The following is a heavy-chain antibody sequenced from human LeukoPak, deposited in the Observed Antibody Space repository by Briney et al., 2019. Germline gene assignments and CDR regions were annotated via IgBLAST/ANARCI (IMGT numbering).Heavy chain of an antibody. CDR3: ARGQLYCTGGYCYFDS. D-gene: IGHD2-8*02. CDR2: INGDGRSI. CDR1: GFTFSSYW. Sequence: GGSLRLSCVASGFTFSSYWMHWVRQAPGKGLVWVSRINGDGRSISYADSVKGRFTISRDNAKNTLYLQMNSLRAEDTALYYCARGQLYCTGGYCYFDSWGQGTLVTVSS. J-gene: IGHJ4*02. V-gene: IGHV3-74*01.